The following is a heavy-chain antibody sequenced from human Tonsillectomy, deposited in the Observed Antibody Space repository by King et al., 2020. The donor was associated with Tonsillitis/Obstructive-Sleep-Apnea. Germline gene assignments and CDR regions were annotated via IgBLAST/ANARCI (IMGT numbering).Heavy chain of an antibody. D-gene: IGHD1-14*01. CDR2: IYYSGST. J-gene: IGHJ6*03. V-gene: IGHV4-39*01. CDR3: ARRRSRDYYMDV. CDR1: GGSISSSSYY. Sequence: QLQLQESGPGLVKPSETLSLTCTVSGGSISSSSYYWGWIRQPPGKGLEWIGSIYYSGSTYYNPSLKSRVTISVDTSKNQFSLKLNSVTAADTAVYYCARRRSRDYYMDVWGKGTTVTVSS.